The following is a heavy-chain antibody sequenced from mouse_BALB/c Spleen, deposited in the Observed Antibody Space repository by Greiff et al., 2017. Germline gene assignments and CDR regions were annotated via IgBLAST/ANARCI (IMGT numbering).Heavy chain of an antibody. CDR2: ISSGSSTI. CDR3: ARDKYNYYAMDY. J-gene: IGHJ4*01. V-gene: IGHV5-17*02. D-gene: IGHD2-10*02. Sequence: EVHLVESGGGLVQPGGSRKLSCAASGFTFSSFGMHWVRQAPEKGLEWVAYISSGSSTIYYADTVKGRFTISRDNPKNTLFLQMTSLRSEDTAMYYCARDKYNYYAMDYWGQGTSVTVSS. CDR1: GFTFSSFG.